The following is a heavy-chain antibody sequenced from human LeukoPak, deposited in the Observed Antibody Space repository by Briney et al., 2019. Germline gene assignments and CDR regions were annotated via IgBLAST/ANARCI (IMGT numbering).Heavy chain of an antibody. J-gene: IGHJ4*02. D-gene: IGHD3-22*01. Sequence: SETLSLTCTVSGGSISSSTYYWGWIRQPPGKGLEWIGSIYYSGSTYYNPSLKSRFTISIDTSKNQFSLRLSSVTAADTAVYYCASLNYYDSRGYYYVFDYWGQGTLVTVSS. CDR1: GGSISSSTYY. CDR3: ASLNYYDSRGYYYVFDY. V-gene: IGHV4-39*01. CDR2: IYYSGST.